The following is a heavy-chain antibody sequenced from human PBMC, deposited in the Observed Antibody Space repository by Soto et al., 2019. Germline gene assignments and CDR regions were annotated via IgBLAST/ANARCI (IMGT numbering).Heavy chain of an antibody. D-gene: IGHD3-10*01. J-gene: IGHJ4*02. CDR1: GFTFGDYA. CDR2: IRSKTDGGTT. CDR3: TSSMIRGVIRPY. V-gene: IGHV3-49*03. Sequence: GGSLRLSCTASGFTFGDYAMSWFRQAPGKGLEWVGFIRSKTDGGTTDYAAPVKGRFTISRDDSKNTLYLQMNSLKTEDTAVYYCTSSMIRGVIRPYWGQGTLVTVS.